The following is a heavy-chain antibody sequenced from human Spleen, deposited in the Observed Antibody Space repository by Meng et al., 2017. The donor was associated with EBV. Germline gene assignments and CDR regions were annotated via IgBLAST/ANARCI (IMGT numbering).Heavy chain of an antibody. J-gene: IGHJ4*02. CDR3: SRDLVGSDDD. CDR1: GFSFSNYW. CDR2: TNEDGGIT. Sequence: GQLVDAGGGLVQPGGSLRLSCAASGFSFSNYWMHWVRQVPGKGLVWVSRTNEDGGITNYADSVKGRFTISRDNTKNTLYLQMNSLRAEDTAVYFCSRDLVGSDDDWGQGTLVTVSS. D-gene: IGHD6-25*01. V-gene: IGHV3-74*01.